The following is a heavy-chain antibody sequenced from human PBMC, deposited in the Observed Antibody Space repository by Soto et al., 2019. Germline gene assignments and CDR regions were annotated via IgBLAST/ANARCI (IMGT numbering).Heavy chain of an antibody. J-gene: IGHJ5*02. Sequence: SETLSLTCTVSGGSISSSSYYWGWIRQPPGKGLEWIGSIYYSGSTYYNPSLKSRVTISVDTSKNQFSLKLSSVTAADTAVYYCARRFGSGGSRDWFDPWGQGTLVTVSS. CDR3: ARRFGSGGSRDWFDP. CDR1: GGSISSSSYY. D-gene: IGHD2-15*01. CDR2: IYYSGST. V-gene: IGHV4-39*01.